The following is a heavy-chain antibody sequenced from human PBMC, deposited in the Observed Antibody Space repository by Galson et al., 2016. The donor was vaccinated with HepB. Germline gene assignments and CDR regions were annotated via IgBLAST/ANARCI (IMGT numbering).Heavy chain of an antibody. Sequence: SLRLSCAASGFTFSSYSMNWVRQAPGKGLEWVSSICSNSNYIYYADSVKGRFTISRDKAKNSLYLQMNSLRVDDTAVYYCARGPFSMRVDVNYAFEIRGPGITVTVSS. D-gene: IGHD2/OR15-2a*01. CDR2: ICSNSNYI. V-gene: IGHV3-21*06. CDR3: ARGPFSMRVDVNYAFEI. CDR1: GFTFSSYS. J-gene: IGHJ3*02.